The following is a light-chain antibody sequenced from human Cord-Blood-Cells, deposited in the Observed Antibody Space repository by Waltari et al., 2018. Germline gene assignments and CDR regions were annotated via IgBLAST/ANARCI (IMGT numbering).Light chain of an antibody. CDR2: AAS. V-gene: IGKV1-39*01. J-gene: IGKJ2*01. Sequence: DIQMTQPPPSLSASVRDRANITCRASQSISSYLNWYQQKPGKAPKLLIYAASSLQSGVPSRFSGSGSGTDFTLTISSLQPEDFATYYCQQSYSTPYTFGQGTKVEIK. CDR3: QQSYSTPYT. CDR1: QSISSY.